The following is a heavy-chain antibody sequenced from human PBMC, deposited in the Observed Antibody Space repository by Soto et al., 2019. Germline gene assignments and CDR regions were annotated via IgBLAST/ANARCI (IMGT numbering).Heavy chain of an antibody. CDR1: GGSISSGDYY. J-gene: IGHJ4*02. D-gene: IGHD1-20*01. CDR3: ARDRVITGTVRYFDY. Sequence: QVQLQESGPGLVKPSQTLSLTCTVSGGSISSGDYYWSWIRQPPGKGLEWIGYIYYSGSTYYNPSLKSRLTISVDTSKNQFSLKLSSVTAADTAVYYCARDRVITGTVRYFDYWGQGTLVTVSS. V-gene: IGHV4-30-4*01. CDR2: IYYSGST.